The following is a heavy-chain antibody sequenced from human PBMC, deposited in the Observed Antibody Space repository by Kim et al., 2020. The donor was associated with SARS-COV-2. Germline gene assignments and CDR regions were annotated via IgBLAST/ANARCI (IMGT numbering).Heavy chain of an antibody. D-gene: IGHD6-19*01. V-gene: IGHV3-23*01. CDR2: ISNDGGRT. CDR1: GFVFGAFD. J-gene: IGHJ4*02. CDR3: AKDSTRTSGWFYFDY. Sequence: GGSLRLSCAASGFVFGAFDMCWVRQAPGKGLEWVSGISNDGGRTYYADSVKGRFTISRDNSKNTLYLQMNSLRADDTAVYYFAKDSTRTSGWFYFDYWGQETLVTVSS.